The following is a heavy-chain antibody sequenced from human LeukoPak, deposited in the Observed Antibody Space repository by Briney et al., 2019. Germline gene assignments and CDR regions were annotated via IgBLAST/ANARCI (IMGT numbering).Heavy chain of an antibody. Sequence: PGGSLRLSCAASGFTFSSYAVSWVRQAPGKGLEWVSSISSSGSSTYSADSVKGRFTISRDDAKNSLYLQMSSLRSEDTAVYYCARTMATVVTPTFDIWGRGTKVTVTS. CDR2: ISSSGSST. D-gene: IGHD4-23*01. CDR1: GFTFSSYA. CDR3: ARTMATVVTPTFDI. J-gene: IGHJ3*02. V-gene: IGHV3-21*01.